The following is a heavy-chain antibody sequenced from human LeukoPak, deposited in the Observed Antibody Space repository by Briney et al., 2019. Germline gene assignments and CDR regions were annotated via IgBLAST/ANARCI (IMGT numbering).Heavy chain of an antibody. D-gene: IGHD3-10*01. CDR2: TYYRSKWYN. CDR3: ARSGALWFGELLLIDY. J-gene: IGHJ4*02. V-gene: IGHV6-1*01. Sequence: SQTLSLTCAISGDSVSSNSAAWNWIRQSPSRGLEWLGRTYYRSKWYNDYAVSVKSRITINPDTSKNQFSLQLNSVTPEDTAVYYCARSGALWFGELLLIDYWGQGTLVTVSS. CDR1: GDSVSSNSAA.